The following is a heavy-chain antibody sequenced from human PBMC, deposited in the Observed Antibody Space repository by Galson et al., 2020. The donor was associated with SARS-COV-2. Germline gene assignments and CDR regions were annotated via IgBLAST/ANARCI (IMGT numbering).Heavy chain of an antibody. Sequence: GGSLRLSCAASGFTFDDYAMHWVRQAPGKGLEWVSGISWNSGSIGYADSVKGRFTISRDNAKNSLYLQMNSLRAEDTALYYCAKDAGGYYYYYMDVWGKGTTVTVSS. J-gene: IGHJ6*03. CDR3: AKDAGGYYYYYMDV. V-gene: IGHV3-9*01. D-gene: IGHD3-10*01. CDR2: ISWNSGSI. CDR1: GFTFDDYA.